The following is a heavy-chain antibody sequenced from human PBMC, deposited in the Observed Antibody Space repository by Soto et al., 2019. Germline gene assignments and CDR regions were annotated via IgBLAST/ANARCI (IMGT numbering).Heavy chain of an antibody. CDR1: NGSVSSGTYS. CDR2: IYYSGTT. V-gene: IGHV4-30-2*01. CDR3: ARSHYYCGMDV. Sequence: PSETLSLTCTVSNGSVSSGTYSWSWVRQPPGKGLEWIGYIYYSGTTYYTPSLKSRLTMSMDRANDHFSLNLTSVTAADTAGYFCARSHYYCGMDVWGQAITVT. J-gene: IGHJ6*02.